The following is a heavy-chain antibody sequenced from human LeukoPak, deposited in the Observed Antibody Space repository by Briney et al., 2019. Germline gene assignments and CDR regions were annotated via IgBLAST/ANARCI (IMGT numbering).Heavy chain of an antibody. CDR1: GYSISSGYY. CDR3: ARDVGYSSFDY. Sequence: SETLSLTCAVSGYSISSGYYWGWIRQPPGKGLEWIGSIYHSGSTNYNPSLKSRVTISVDTSKNQFSLKLSSVTAADTAVYYCARDVGYSSFDYWGQGTLVTVSS. CDR2: IYHSGST. D-gene: IGHD6-19*01. V-gene: IGHV4-38-2*02. J-gene: IGHJ4*02.